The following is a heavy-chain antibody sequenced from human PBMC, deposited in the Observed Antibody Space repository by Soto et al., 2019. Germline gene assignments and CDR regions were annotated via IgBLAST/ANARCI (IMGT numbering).Heavy chain of an antibody. Sequence: SETLSLTCTVSGGSISSNYWSWIRQPPGKGLEWIGYIYYSGSTIYNPSLRSRLTISVDTSKNQFSLRLSSVTAADTAVYYCARHYCCGANCNYFDYWGQGTLVTVSS. CDR3: ARHYCCGANCNYFDY. D-gene: IGHD2-15*01. J-gene: IGHJ4*02. CDR1: GGSISSNY. CDR2: IYYSGST. V-gene: IGHV4-59*08.